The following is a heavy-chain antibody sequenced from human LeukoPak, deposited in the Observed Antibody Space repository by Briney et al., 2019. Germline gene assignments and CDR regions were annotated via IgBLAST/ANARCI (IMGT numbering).Heavy chain of an antibody. CDR3: ARHRESSAYTALDY. Sequence: SETLCLTCTVSGGSISSSNYYWGWIRQPPGKGLEWIGSISYSGSTYYNPSLKSRVTISVDTSKNQFSLKLTSVTAADTAVYYCARHRESSAYTALDYWGQGTLVTVSS. D-gene: IGHD3-16*01. V-gene: IGHV4-39*01. CDR2: ISYSGST. J-gene: IGHJ4*02. CDR1: GGSISSSNYY.